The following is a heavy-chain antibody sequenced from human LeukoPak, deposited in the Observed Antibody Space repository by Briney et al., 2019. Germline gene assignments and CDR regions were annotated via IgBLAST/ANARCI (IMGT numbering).Heavy chain of an antibody. CDR2: IWYDGSNK. D-gene: IGHD4-17*01. V-gene: IGHV3-33*01. CDR1: GFTFSSYG. Sequence: PGGSLRLSCAASGFTFSSYGMHWVRQAPGKGLEWVAVIWYDGSNKYYADSVKGRFTISRDNSKNTLYLQMNSLRADDTAVYYCARVSYGDSGYFDYWGQGTLVTVSS. J-gene: IGHJ4*02. CDR3: ARVSYGDSGYFDY.